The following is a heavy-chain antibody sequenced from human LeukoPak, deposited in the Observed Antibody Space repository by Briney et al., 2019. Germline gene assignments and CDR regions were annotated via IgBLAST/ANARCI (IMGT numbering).Heavy chain of an antibody. Sequence: GESLKISCKGSGYSFTKSWIGWVRQMPGKGLEWMGIIYPGDSDTRYSPSFQGQVTISADKSISTAYLQWSSLKASDTAVYYCARHRLNCGYSYGCPYYYYMDVWGKGTTVTVSS. CDR3: ARHRLNCGYSYGCPYYYYMDV. D-gene: IGHD5-18*01. CDR2: IYPGDSDT. J-gene: IGHJ6*03. V-gene: IGHV5-51*01. CDR1: GYSFTKSW.